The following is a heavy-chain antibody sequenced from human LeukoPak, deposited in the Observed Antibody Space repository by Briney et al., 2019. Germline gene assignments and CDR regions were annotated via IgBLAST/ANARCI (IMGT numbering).Heavy chain of an antibody. CDR2: IKSKTDGGTT. D-gene: IGHD3-22*01. V-gene: IGHV3-15*01. Sequence: PGGSLRLSCAASGFTFSNAWMSWVRQAPEKGLEWVGRIKSKTDGGTTDYAAPVKGRFTISRDDSKNTLYLQMNSLKTEDTAVYYCTAIRYYYDSSGYPYFDYWGQGTLVTVSS. CDR3: TAIRYYYDSSGYPYFDY. J-gene: IGHJ4*02. CDR1: GFTFSNAW.